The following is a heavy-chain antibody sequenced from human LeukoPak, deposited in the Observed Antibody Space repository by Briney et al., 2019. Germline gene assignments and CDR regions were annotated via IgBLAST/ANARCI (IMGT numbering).Heavy chain of an antibody. Sequence: GGSLRLSCAASGFTFRSNWMHWVRQAPGKGLVWVSCVRPDGSGSNYADSVKGRFTISRDNAKNTVYLQMNGLRAEDTAIYYCTRGRSGANPNGLDIWGQGTMVTVSS. CDR1: GFTFRSNW. V-gene: IGHV3-74*01. D-gene: IGHD2-8*01. CDR3: TRGRSGANPNGLDI. CDR2: VRPDGSGS. J-gene: IGHJ3*02.